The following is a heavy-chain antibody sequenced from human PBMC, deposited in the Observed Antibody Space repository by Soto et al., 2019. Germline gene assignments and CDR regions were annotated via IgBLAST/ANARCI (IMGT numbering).Heavy chain of an antibody. CDR3: AKDQTAMVY. Sequence: PGWSLRLSCASSVFTFISYAMSWVRQAPGKGLEWVSAISGSGGSTYYADSVKGRFTISRDNSKNTLYLQMNSLRAEDTAVYYCAKDQTAMVYWGQGTLVTVSS. CDR1: VFTFISYA. D-gene: IGHD5-18*01. V-gene: IGHV3-23*01. CDR2: ISGSGGST. J-gene: IGHJ4*02.